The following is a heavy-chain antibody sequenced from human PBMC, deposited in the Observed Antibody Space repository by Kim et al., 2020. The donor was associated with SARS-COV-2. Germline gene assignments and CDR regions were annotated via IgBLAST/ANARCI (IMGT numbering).Heavy chain of an antibody. J-gene: IGHJ5*02. CDR2: ISSSGSTI. CDR1: GFTFSSYE. V-gene: IGHV3-48*03. D-gene: IGHD6-13*01. CDR3: ARDSGIAAAGWSGYNWFDP. Sequence: GGSLRLSCAASGFTFSSYEMNWVRQAPGKGLEWVSYISSSGSTIYYADSVKGRFTISRDNAKNSLYLQMNSLRAEDTAVYYCARDSGIAAAGWSGYNWFDPWGQGTLVTVSS.